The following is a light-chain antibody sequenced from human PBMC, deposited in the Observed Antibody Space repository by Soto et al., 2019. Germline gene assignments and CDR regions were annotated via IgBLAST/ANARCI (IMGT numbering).Light chain of an antibody. CDR3: HQYYTTPQT. Sequence: DIQLTQSPSFLSASVGDRVAITCRASQGISQYVAWYQQKPGSAPKLLIYTASILQNGVPSRFSGTGSATEFTLTISSLQPEDFATYYCHQYYTTPQTFGQGTKLEIK. CDR1: QGISQY. CDR2: TAS. J-gene: IGKJ2*01. V-gene: IGKV1-9*01.